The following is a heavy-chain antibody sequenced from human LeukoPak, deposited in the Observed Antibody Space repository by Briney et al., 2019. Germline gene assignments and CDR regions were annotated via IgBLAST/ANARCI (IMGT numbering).Heavy chain of an antibody. V-gene: IGHV3-7*01. CDR3: ARVAGTVLDAFDI. Sequence: GGSLRLSCAASGFTFSSYWMSWVRQAPGKGLEWVANIKQDGSEKYYVDSVKGRFTISRDNAKNSLYPQMNSLRAEDTAVYYCARVAGTVLDAFDIWGQGTMVTVSS. D-gene: IGHD6-19*01. CDR1: GFTFSSYW. CDR2: IKQDGSEK. J-gene: IGHJ3*02.